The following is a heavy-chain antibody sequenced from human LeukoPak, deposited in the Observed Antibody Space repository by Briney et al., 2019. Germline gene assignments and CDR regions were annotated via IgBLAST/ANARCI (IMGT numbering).Heavy chain of an antibody. CDR1: GGAISGGSYY. Sequence: SETLSLTCTVSGGAISGGSYYWSWIRQPPGKGLEWIGEINHSGSTNYNPSLKSRVTISVDTSKNQFSLKLSSVTAADTAVYYCARLTVRGVIQRYYYYMDVWGKGTTVTVSS. J-gene: IGHJ6*03. D-gene: IGHD3-10*01. V-gene: IGHV4-39*07. CDR3: ARLTVRGVIQRYYYYMDV. CDR2: INHSGST.